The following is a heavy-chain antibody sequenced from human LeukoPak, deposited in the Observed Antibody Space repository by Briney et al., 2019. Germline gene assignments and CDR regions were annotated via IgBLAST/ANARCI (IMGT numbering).Heavy chain of an antibody. D-gene: IGHD3-10*02. CDR1: GFTFSNYG. J-gene: IGHJ4*02. Sequence: TGGSLRLSCAASGFTFSNYGMHWVRQAPGRGLDWVAVISYDGSNKHYADSVKGRFTISRDDSKNTLYLQMNSLRPEDTAVYYCARGLFGESKYTYGYWGQGTLVTVSS. CDR3: ARGLFGESKYTYGY. V-gene: IGHV3-30*19. CDR2: ISYDGSNK.